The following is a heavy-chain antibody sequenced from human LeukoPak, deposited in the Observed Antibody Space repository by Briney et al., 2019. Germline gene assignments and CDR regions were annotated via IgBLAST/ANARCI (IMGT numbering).Heavy chain of an antibody. CDR3: ARDSHVAVFRPTGGFDP. V-gene: IGHV4-31*03. CDR1: GGSISSGGYY. J-gene: IGHJ5*02. D-gene: IGHD2-15*01. Sequence: PSETLSLTCTVSGGSISSGGYYWSWIRQHPGKGLEWIGYIYYSGSTYYNPSLKSRVTISVDTSKNQFSLKLSSVTAADTAVYYCARDSHVAVFRPTGGFDPWGQGTLVTVSS. CDR2: IYYSGST.